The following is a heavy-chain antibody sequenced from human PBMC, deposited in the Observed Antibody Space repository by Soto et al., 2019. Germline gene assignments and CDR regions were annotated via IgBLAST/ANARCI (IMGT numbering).Heavy chain of an antibody. V-gene: IGHV1-69*06. CDR2: IIPIFGTA. J-gene: IGHJ6*02. CDR1: GGTFSSYA. CDR3: ARPDKHDFWSGYHNYYGMGV. Sequence: SVKVSCKASGGTFSSYAISWVRQAPGQGLEWMGGIIPIFGTANYAQKFQGRVTITADKSTSTAYMELSSLRSEDTAVYYCARPDKHDFWSGYHNYYGMGVWGQGTTVTVSS. D-gene: IGHD3-3*01.